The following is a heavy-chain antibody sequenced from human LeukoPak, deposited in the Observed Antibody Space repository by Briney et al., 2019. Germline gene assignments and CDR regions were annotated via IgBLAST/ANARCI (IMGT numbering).Heavy chain of an antibody. D-gene: IGHD4-17*01. J-gene: IGHJ4*02. CDR1: GGTFSSYA. Sequence: WSSAKVSCKASGGTFSSYAISWARQAPGQGLEWMGRIIPIFGTANYAQKFQGRVTITTDESTSTAYMELSSLRSEDTAVYYCARDNGDYVDSAFDYWGQGTLVTVSS. V-gene: IGHV1-69*05. CDR2: IIPIFGTA. CDR3: ARDNGDYVDSAFDY.